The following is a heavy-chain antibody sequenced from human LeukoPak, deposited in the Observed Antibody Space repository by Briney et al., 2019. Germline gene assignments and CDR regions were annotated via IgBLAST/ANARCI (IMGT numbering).Heavy chain of an antibody. D-gene: IGHD6-6*01. Sequence: SETLSLTCTVSGYSISSGYYWGWIRQPPGKGLEWIGSTYHSGSTYYNPSLKSRVTISVDTSKNQFSLKLSSVTAADTAVYYCARDATRYSSSSGGLDYWGQGTLVTVSS. CDR3: ARDATRYSSSSGGLDY. CDR1: GYSISSGYY. J-gene: IGHJ4*02. CDR2: TYHSGST. V-gene: IGHV4-38-2*02.